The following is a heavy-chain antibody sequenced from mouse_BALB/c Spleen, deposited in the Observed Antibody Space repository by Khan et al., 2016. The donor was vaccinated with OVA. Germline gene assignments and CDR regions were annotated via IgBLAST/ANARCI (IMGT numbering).Heavy chain of an antibody. J-gene: IGHJ4*01. D-gene: IGHD3-3*01. Sequence: VQLQQSGPELVKPGASVKISCKTSGYTFTEYTLHWVKQSHGKSLEWIGVINPKNGVISYNQKFKGKATLTVDKSSSTAYMEFRSLTSEDSAVYYWARDAGRYWGQGTSVTVSS. CDR3: ARDAGRY. V-gene: IGHV1-18*01. CDR2: INPKNGVI. CDR1: GYTFTEYT.